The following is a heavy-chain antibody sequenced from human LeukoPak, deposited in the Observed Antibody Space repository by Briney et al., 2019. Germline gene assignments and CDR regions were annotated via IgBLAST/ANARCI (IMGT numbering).Heavy chain of an antibody. J-gene: IGHJ4*02. V-gene: IGHV4-61*02. CDR1: GGSISSGSYY. CDR2: IYTSGST. CDR3: AREGHIEEWLYFFPH. Sequence: PSQTLSLTCTVSGGSISSGSYYWSWIRQPAGKGLEWIGRIYTSGSTNYNPSLKSRVTISVDTSKNQFSLKLSSVTAADTAVYYCAREGHIEEWLYFFPHWGQGTLVTVSS. D-gene: IGHD3-3*01.